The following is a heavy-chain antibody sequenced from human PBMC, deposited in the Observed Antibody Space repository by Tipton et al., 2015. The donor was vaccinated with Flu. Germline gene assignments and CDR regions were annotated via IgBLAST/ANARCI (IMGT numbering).Heavy chain of an antibody. CDR1: GYTFSDYN. Sequence: QSGAEVKKPGASVKVSCRASGYTFSDYNMYWVRQAPGQGLEHMGWIIPNSGDTDPAQKFQGRVTLTRDTSISTAYMELRGLTFDDTAVYYCARGSPTGATTNAPTYFWGQGTLVTVSS. D-gene: IGHD1-26*01. CDR2: IIPNSGDT. J-gene: IGHJ4*02. V-gene: IGHV1-2*02. CDR3: ARGSPTGATTNAPTYF.